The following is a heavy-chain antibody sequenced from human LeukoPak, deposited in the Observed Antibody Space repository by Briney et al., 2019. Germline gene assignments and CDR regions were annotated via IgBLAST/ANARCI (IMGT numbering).Heavy chain of an antibody. CDR1: GGSITSYY. CDR3: ARPLVNGYSYWYFDL. D-gene: IGHD3-22*01. CDR2: IYYSGST. Sequence: SETLSLTCTVSGGSITSYYWSWIRQPPGKGLELIGYIYYSGSTNSNPSLKSRVTISIDTSKNQISLKLSSVTGANPDVYYAARPLVNGYSYWYFDLWGRGALVTVSS. V-gene: IGHV4-59*01. J-gene: IGHJ2*01.